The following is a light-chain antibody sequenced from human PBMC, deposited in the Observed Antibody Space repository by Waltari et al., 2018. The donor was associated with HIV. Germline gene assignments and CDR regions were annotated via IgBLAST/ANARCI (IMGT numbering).Light chain of an antibody. CDR3: AAWDDSLNGQVV. V-gene: IGLV1-44*01. CDR2: GDD. CDR1: GSHIGTHT. Sequence: HSVLTQPASVSATPGQRVTTPCSRIGSHIGTHTLSWYQIFPGTAPKLFIFGDDQRPSGVPDRFSGSKSGTSASLTISGLQSEDEATYFCAAWDDSLNGQVVFGGGTLLTVL. J-gene: IGLJ2*01.